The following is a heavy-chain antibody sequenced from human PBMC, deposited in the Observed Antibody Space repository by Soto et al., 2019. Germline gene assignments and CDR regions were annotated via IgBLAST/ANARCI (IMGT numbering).Heavy chain of an antibody. D-gene: IGHD1-26*01. CDR2: ISYSGST. Sequence: QVQLQESGPGLVKPSQTLSLTCTVSGGSIRSEDYYWSWIRQPPGKGLEWIGYISYSGSTAYKSSLRNRVILSFDTYKTQVSLKLNSATAADTAVYYCAIVRIVGSTTVHSWGQGTLVTVSS. CDR3: AIVRIVGSTTVHS. J-gene: IGHJ4*02. V-gene: IGHV4-30-4*01. CDR1: GGSIRSEDYY.